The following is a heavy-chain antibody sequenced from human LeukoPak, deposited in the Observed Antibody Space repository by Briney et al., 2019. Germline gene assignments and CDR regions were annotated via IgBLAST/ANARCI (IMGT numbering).Heavy chain of an antibody. CDR3: ATDLLYYYDSSGSEADH. CDR2: FDPEDGET. CDR1: GYTLTELS. D-gene: IGHD3-22*01. J-gene: IGHJ4*02. V-gene: IGHV1-24*01. Sequence: ASVKVSCKVSGYTLTELSMHWVRQAPGKGLEWMGGFDPEDGETIYAQKFQGRVTMTEDTFTDTAYMELSSLGSEDTAVYYCATDLLYYYDSSGSEADHWGQGTLVTVST.